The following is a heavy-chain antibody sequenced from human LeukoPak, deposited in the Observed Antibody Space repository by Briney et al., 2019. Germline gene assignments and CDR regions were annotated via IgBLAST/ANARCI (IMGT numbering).Heavy chain of an antibody. Sequence: ASVKVSCKTSGYTFTGYYIHWVRRAPGQGLEWMGWINPNSGGTNYAQKFQGRVTMTRDTSISTTYMELSRLRSDDTATYYCARDYDSSGYYRDYWGQGTLVTVSS. V-gene: IGHV1-2*02. D-gene: IGHD3-22*01. CDR2: INPNSGGT. CDR3: ARDYDSSGYYRDY. CDR1: GYTFTGYY. J-gene: IGHJ4*02.